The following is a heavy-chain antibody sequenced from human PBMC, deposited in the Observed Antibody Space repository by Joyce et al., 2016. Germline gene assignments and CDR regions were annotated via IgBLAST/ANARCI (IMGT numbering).Heavy chain of an antibody. CDR3: ARDFSMIIDVFEL. J-gene: IGHJ3*01. CDR1: GDSINNGDYY. D-gene: IGHD3-22*01. CDR2: RHEATTT. V-gene: IGHV4-39*07. Sequence: QVQLQESGPGLVKPSETLSLTCSFSGDSINNGDYYWAWLRQPPGKGLEGIGSRHEATTTYYNPSLKSRMFMSVDTSKNQFSLKVDSVTAADTAVYYCARDFSMIIDVFELWGLGTLVTVSS.